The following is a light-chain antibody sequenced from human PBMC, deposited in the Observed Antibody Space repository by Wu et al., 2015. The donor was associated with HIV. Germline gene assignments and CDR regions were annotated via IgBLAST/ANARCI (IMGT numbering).Light chain of an antibody. CDR3: HQYGSSTRT. Sequence: EIVSTQSPGTLSLSPGDSATLSCRASQSIGSTDLAWYQQRPGQAPRLLIYDASTRATGIPDRFSGRGSGRDFTLIISRLQPEDFAVYYCHQYGSSTRTFGQGTKVEI. CDR2: DAS. J-gene: IGKJ1*01. CDR1: QSIGSTD. V-gene: IGKV3-20*01.